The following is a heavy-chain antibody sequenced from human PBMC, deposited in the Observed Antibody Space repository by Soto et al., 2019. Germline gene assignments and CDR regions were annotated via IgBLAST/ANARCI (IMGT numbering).Heavy chain of an antibody. CDR1: GGSISSGPYS. Sequence: SETLSLTCTVSGGSISSGPYSWGWIRQPPGEGLEWIGTFYYSESTYYNQSLEGRVTISVDTSKNQFSLKVSSVTVADTAVYYCARLGGYCSSTSCYGFYGMDVWGQGTTVTVSS. CDR2: FYYSEST. J-gene: IGHJ6*02. CDR3: ARLGGYCSSTSCYGFYGMDV. V-gene: IGHV4-39*01. D-gene: IGHD2-2*01.